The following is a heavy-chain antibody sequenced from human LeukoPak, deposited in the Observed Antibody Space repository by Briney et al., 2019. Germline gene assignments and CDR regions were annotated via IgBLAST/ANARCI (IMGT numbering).Heavy chain of an antibody. Sequence: GGSLRLSCAASGFTFSSYAMSWVRQAPGKGLEWVSAISGSGGSTYYADSVKGRFTISRDNSKNTLSLQMNSLRAEDTAVYYCARHVDYGDYRNWFDPWGQGTLVTVSS. J-gene: IGHJ5*02. CDR2: ISGSGGST. CDR3: ARHVDYGDYRNWFDP. CDR1: GFTFSSYA. V-gene: IGHV3-23*01. D-gene: IGHD4-17*01.